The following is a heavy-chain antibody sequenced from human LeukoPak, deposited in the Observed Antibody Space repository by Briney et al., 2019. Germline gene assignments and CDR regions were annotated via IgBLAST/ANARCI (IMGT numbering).Heavy chain of an antibody. CDR3: AKDPARQLWDYYDY. J-gene: IGHJ4*02. V-gene: IGHV3-23*01. CDR1: GFTFTGYT. CDR2: ISGSGGST. Sequence: GGPLRLSCAASGFTFTGYTMGWVRQVPGKGLEWVSGISGSGGSTYYVDSVKGRFTISRDNSKNTLYLQMNSLRAEDTAVYYCAKDPARQLWDYYDYWGQGTLVTVSS. D-gene: IGHD5-18*01.